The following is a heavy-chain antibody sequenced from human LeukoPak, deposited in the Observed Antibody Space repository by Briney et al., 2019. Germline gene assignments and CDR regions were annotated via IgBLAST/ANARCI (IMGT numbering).Heavy chain of an antibody. CDR2: INQNGSEK. CDR1: GFTFSNYY. J-gene: IGHJ4*02. CDR3: ARDQGAGSDY. Sequence: GGSLRLSCTASGFTFSNYYMNWVRQAPGKGLEWVANINQNGSEKYYVDSVKGRFTISRDNAKNSLYLQMDSLRAEDTAVYYCARDQGAGSDYWGQGTLVTVSS. D-gene: IGHD6-19*01. V-gene: IGHV3-7*01.